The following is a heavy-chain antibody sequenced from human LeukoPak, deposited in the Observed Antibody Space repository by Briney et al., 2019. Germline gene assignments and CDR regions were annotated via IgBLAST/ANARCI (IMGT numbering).Heavy chain of an antibody. Sequence: GGSLRLSCEVSGFNFSANYLSWVRQAPGKGLVWVSGIYSGGSTYYADSVKGRFTISRDIPKNMVYLQMISLRAEDTAVYYCARGSPFDDWGQGTLVTVSS. J-gene: IGHJ4*02. D-gene: IGHD1-26*01. CDR2: IYSGGST. CDR3: ARGSPFDD. CDR1: GFNFSANY. V-gene: IGHV3-66*01.